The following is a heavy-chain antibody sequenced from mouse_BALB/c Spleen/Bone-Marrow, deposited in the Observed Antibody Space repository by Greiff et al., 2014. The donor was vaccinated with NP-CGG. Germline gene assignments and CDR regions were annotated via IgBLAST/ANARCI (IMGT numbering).Heavy chain of an antibody. J-gene: IGHJ2*01. V-gene: IGHV1S41*01. CDR2: IAPGSGST. D-gene: IGHD2-14*01. Sequence: DLVKPGASVKLSCKASGYTFTSYWINWIKQRPGQGLEWIGRIAPGSGSTYYNERFKGKATLTVDTSSSTAYILLSSLSSEDSAVIFRAYYRYDVNYWGQGTTLTVSS. CDR3: AYYRYDVNY. CDR1: GYTFTSYW.